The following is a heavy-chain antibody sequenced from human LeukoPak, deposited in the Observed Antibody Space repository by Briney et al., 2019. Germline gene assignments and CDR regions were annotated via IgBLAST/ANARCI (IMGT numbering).Heavy chain of an antibody. V-gene: IGHV1-18*01. CDR3: ARDSARGYSYGYNAFDI. CDR1: GYNFRNYG. CDR2: ITAGNGNT. Sequence: ASVKVSCKASGYNFRNYGIGWVRQAPRQGLEWMGWITAGNGNTNYAQKVQGRVTTTTDTSTSTAYMELRSLRSADTAVYFCARDSARGYSYGYNAFDIWGQGTMVTVSS. D-gene: IGHD5-18*01. J-gene: IGHJ3*02.